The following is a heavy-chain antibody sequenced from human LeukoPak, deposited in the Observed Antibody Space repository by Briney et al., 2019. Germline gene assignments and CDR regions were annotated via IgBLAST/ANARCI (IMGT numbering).Heavy chain of an antibody. CDR3: ARVTTMAIDY. J-gene: IGHJ4*02. CDR2: INSDGSST. D-gene: IGHD3-10*01. V-gene: IGHV3-74*01. Sequence: GGSLRLYCAASGFTFSTYWMHWVRQGPGKGLVWVSLINSDGSSTTYADSVKGRFTISRDNAKNTLYLQMNSLRAEDTAVYYCARVTTMAIDYWGQGTLVTVSS. CDR1: GFTFSTYW.